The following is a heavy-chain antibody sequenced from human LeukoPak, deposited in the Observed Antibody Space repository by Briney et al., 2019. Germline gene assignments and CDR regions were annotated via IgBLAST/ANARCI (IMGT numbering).Heavy chain of an antibody. CDR2: IRYDGSNK. CDR3: AKDHVAALSYYFDY. V-gene: IGHV3-30*02. CDR1: GFTFSSYG. J-gene: IGHJ4*02. Sequence: GGSLRLSCAASGFTFSSYGMHWVRQAPGKGLEWVAFIRYDGSNKYYADSVKGRFTISRDNSKNTLCLQMNSLRAEDTAVYYCAKDHVAALSYYFDYWGQVTLVTVSS. D-gene: IGHD6-6*01.